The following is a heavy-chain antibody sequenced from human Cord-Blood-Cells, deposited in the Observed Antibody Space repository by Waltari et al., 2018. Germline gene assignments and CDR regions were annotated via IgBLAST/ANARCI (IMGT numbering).Heavy chain of an antibody. J-gene: IGHJ3*02. D-gene: IGHD2-2*01. CDR3: ARQWDQLLDAFDI. V-gene: IGHV4-39*01. Sequence: QLQLQESGPGLVKPSETLSLTCTVSAASTRSSSDYSGWIRPPPGTGLEWIGSIYYSGTTYYNPSLKSRVTISVDTSKNQFSLKLSSVTAADTAVYYCARQWDQLLDAFDIWGQGTMVTVSS. CDR2: IYYSGTT. CDR1: AASTRSSSDY.